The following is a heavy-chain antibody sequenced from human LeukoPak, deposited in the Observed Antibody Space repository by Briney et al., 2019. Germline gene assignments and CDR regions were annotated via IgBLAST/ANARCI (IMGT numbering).Heavy chain of an antibody. CDR3: ARWYYYDSSGSDYYFDY. CDR1: GGTFSSYA. Sequence: ASVKVSCKASGGTFSSYAISWVRQAPGQGLEWMGRIIPIFGIANYAQKFQGRVTITADKSTSTAYTELSSLRSEDTAVYYCARWYYYDSSGSDYYFDYWGQGTLVTVSS. J-gene: IGHJ4*02. V-gene: IGHV1-69*04. D-gene: IGHD3-22*01. CDR2: IIPIFGIA.